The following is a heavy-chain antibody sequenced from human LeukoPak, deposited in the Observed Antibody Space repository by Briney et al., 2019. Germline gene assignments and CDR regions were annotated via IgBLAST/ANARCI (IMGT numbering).Heavy chain of an antibody. D-gene: IGHD3-3*01. CDR2: ICYSGSS. CDR1: GGSISSSTYY. J-gene: IGHJ6*03. V-gene: IGHV4-39*01. Sequence: SGTLCLTCTVSGGSISSSTYYWGWIRQPPGKGLEWIGSICYSGSSYYNPSLKSRVTISVDTSKNQFSLKVSSVTAADTAVYYCARLFYDFWSGHYYYYMDVWGKGTTVTVSS. CDR3: ARLFYDFWSGHYYYYMDV.